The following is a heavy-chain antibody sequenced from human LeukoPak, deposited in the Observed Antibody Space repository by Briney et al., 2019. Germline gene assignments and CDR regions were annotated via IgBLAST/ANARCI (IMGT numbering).Heavy chain of an antibody. Sequence: GGSLRLSCAASGFTFSSYGMHWVRQAPGKGLEWVAVISYDGSNKYYADSVKGRFTISRDNSKNTLYLQMNSLRAEDTAVYYCAGTLYYYGSGAFDIWGQGTMVTVSS. CDR2: ISYDGSNK. CDR3: AGTLYYYGSGAFDI. D-gene: IGHD3-10*01. CDR1: GFTFSSYG. J-gene: IGHJ3*02. V-gene: IGHV3-30*03.